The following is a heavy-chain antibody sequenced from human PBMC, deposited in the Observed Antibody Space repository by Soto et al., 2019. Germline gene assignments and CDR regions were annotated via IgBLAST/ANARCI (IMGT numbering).Heavy chain of an antibody. D-gene: IGHD4-4*01. CDR3: ARRDGSNLDY. CDR1: GGSISSYY. Sequence: QVQLQESGPGLVKPSETLSLTCTVSGGSISSYYWSWIRQPPGKGLEWIGYIYYSGSTNYNPSLKTRVTLSVDTSKNQFSLKLSSAPAADTAVYYCARRDGSNLDYWGQGTLVTVSS. V-gene: IGHV4-59*08. J-gene: IGHJ4*02. CDR2: IYYSGST.